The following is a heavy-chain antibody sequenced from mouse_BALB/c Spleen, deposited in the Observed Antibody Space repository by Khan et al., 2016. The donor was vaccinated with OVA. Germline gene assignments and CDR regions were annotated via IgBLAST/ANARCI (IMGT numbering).Heavy chain of an antibody. CDR3: ASENYYGRSCYAMDY. Sequence: DLVKPGTSVKLYCKASGYTFTSYWINWIKQRPGQGLEWIGRIGPGSSNTYYNEMFKGKAALTVDTSSSTAYIQLSSLSSEDSAVYSGASENYYGRSCYAMDYWGQGTSVTVSS. V-gene: IGHV1S41*01. CDR2: IGPGSSNT. J-gene: IGHJ4*01. D-gene: IGHD1-1*01. CDR1: GYTFTSYW.